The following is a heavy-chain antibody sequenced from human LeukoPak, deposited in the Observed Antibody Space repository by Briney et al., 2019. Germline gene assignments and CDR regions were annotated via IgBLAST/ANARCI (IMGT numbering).Heavy chain of an antibody. D-gene: IGHD2-2*02. J-gene: IGHJ6*02. CDR2: IRDTGSST. CDR3: TRESIYCSSSSCYSPYGLGV. CDR1: GFSVSNYY. V-gene: IGHV3-23*01. Sequence: GGSLRLSCAGSGFSVSNYYMSWVRQAPGKGLEWVSGIRDTGSSTYYADCAKGRFTISRDNPKNTLYLQMNSLRADDTAIYYCTRESIYCSSSSCYSPYGLGVWGQGPRSPSP.